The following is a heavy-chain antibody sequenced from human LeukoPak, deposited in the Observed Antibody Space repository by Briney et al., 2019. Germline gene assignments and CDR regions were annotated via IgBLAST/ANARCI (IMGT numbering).Heavy chain of an antibody. CDR1: GFTFSGSA. Sequence: GGSLRLSCVVSGFTFSGSAVHWVRQASGKGLEWVGRIRSKANNYATAYAASVKGRFTISRDDSKNTAYLQMNSLKTEDTAVYXXTGXXFXSSVKFDYWGQGTLVTVSS. CDR2: IRSKANNYAT. D-gene: IGHD3-22*01. CDR3: TGXXFXSSVKFDY. J-gene: IGHJ4*02. V-gene: IGHV3-73*01.